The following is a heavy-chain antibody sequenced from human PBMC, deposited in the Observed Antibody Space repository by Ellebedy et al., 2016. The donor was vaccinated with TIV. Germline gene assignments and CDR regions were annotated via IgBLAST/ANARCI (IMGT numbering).Heavy chain of an antibody. V-gene: IGHV4-59*01. J-gene: IGHJ4*02. CDR3: ARGLRGPCDY. CDR1: GGSTSSYY. Sequence: MPSETLSLTCTVSGGSTSSYYWSWIRQPPGRRLEWIGYIYNNGGTNYNPSLTSRVTIPVDRSKNQFSLKLASVSAADTAVYYCARGLRGPCDYWGQGTLVTVSS. CDR2: IYNNGGT.